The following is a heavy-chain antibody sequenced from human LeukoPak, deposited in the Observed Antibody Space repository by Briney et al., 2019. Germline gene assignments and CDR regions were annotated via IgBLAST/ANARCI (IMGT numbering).Heavy chain of an antibody. D-gene: IGHD5-18*01. CDR2: IWYDGSNK. CDR3: ARDGRGYSYGTEC. V-gene: IGHV3-33*01. Sequence: GGSLRLSCAPSGFTVSSYGMHWVRQAPGKGLEWVAVIWYDGSNKYYADSVKGRFTISRDNSKNTLYLQMNSLRAEDTAVYYCARDGRGYSYGTECWGQGTLVTVSS. J-gene: IGHJ4*02. CDR1: GFTVSSYG.